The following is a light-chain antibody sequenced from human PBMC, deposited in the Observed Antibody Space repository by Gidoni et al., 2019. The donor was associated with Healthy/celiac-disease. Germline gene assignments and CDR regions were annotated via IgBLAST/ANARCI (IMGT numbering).Light chain of an antibody. J-gene: IGLJ1*01. CDR1: SSDVGGYNY. CDR3: SSYTSSSTPCV. V-gene: IGLV2-14*03. Sequence: QSALTQPASVSGSPRQSITISCTGTSSDVGGYNYVSWYQQHPGKAPKLMIYDVSTRPSGVSNRFSGSKSGNTASLTISGLQAEDEADYYCSSYTSSSTPCVFGTGTKVTVL. CDR2: DVS.